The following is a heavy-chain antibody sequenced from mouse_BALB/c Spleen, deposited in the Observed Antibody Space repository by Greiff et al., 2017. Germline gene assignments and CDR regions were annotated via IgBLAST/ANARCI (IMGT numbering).Heavy chain of an antibody. Sequence: DVKLVESGPGLVKPSQSLSLTCSVTGYSITSGYYWNWIRQFPGNKLEWMGYISYDGSNNYNPSLKNRISITRDTSKNQFFLKLNSVTTEDTATYYCAREGYYGSSWFAYWGQGTLVTVSA. CDR3: AREGYYGSSWFAY. CDR2: ISYDGSN. D-gene: IGHD1-1*01. CDR1: GYSITSGYY. V-gene: IGHV3-6*02. J-gene: IGHJ3*01.